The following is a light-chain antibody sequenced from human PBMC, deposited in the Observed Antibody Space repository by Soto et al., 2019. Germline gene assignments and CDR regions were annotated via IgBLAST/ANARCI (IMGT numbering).Light chain of an antibody. Sequence: DIVMTQSPDSLAVYLGERATINCTSSQSVLYSSNNKNYLAWYQQKPGHPPNLLIYWASTRESGVPDRFSGSGSGTDLTLTISSLQAEDVAVYYCQQYYSTPPSFGHGTKVEIK. V-gene: IGKV4-1*01. J-gene: IGKJ1*01. CDR2: WAS. CDR1: QSVLYSSNNKNY. CDR3: QQYYSTPPS.